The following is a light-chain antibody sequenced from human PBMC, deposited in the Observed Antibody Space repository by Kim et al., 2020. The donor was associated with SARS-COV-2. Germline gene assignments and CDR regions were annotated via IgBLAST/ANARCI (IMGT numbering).Light chain of an antibody. V-gene: IGLV1-44*01. CDR1: SSNIGSNT. CDR3: AAWDDSLNGWV. J-gene: IGLJ3*02. Sequence: GQRVTISCSGSSSNIGSNTVNWYQQLPGTAPKLLIYSNKQRPSGVPDRFSGSKSGTSGSLAISGLQSEDEADYYCAAWDDSLNGWVFGGGTQLTVL. CDR2: SNK.